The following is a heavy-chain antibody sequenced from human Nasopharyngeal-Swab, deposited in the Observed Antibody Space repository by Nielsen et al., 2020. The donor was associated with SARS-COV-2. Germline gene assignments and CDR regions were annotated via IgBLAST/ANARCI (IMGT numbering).Heavy chain of an antibody. D-gene: IGHD3-10*01. J-gene: IGHJ4*02. Sequence: ASVKVSCKASGGTFSSYAISWVRQAPGQGLEWMGWISAYNGNTNYAQKLQGRVTMTTDTSTSTAYMELRSLRSDDTAVYYCARVRGGYFDYWGQGTLVTVSS. CDR1: GGTFSSYA. V-gene: IGHV1-18*01. CDR2: ISAYNGNT. CDR3: ARVRGGYFDY.